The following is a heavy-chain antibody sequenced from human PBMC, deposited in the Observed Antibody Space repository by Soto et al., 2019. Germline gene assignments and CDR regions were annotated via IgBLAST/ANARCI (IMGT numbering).Heavy chain of an antibody. CDR2: ISAYNGNT. D-gene: IGHD2-2*01. V-gene: IGHV1-18*01. CDR1: GYTFTSYG. Sequence: ASVKVSCKASGYTFTSYGISWVRQAPGQGLEWMGWISAYNGNTNYAQKLQGRVTMTTDTSTSTAYMGLRSLRSDDTAVYYCARAAGIVVVPAAWWFDPWGQGTLVTVSS. J-gene: IGHJ5*02. CDR3: ARAAGIVVVPAAWWFDP.